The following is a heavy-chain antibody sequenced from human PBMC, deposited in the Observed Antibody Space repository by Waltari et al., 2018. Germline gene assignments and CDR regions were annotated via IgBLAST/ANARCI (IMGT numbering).Heavy chain of an antibody. D-gene: IGHD7-27*01. V-gene: IGHV4-39*01. CDR3: ARYACNWVTHFDY. CDR1: GGSISSSSYY. CDR2: IYYSGST. Sequence: QLQLQESGPGLVKPSETLSLTCTVSGGSISSSSYYWGWIRQPPGKGLEWIGSIYYSGSTYYNPSLKSRVTISVDTSKNQFSLKLSSVTAADTAVYYCARYACNWVTHFDYWGQGTLVTVSS. J-gene: IGHJ4*02.